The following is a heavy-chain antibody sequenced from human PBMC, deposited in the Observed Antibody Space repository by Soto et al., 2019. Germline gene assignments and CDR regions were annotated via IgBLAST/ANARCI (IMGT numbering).Heavy chain of an antibody. CDR1: RGSISTYY. J-gene: IGHJ5*02. V-gene: IGHV4-59*01. D-gene: IGHD3-10*01. CDR2: IYYNGNT. Sequence: SETLSLTCTVSRGSISTYYWSWIRQPPGKGLECIGYIYYNGNTNYNPSRKSRVTISVDTSKNRFSLRLRSVSAADTAVYYCARAKSFEFHNWFDPWGQGTLVTVSS. CDR3: ARAKSFEFHNWFDP.